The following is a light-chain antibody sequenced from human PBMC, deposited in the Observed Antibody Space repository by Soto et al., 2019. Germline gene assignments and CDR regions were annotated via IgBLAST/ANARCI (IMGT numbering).Light chain of an antibody. V-gene: IGKV1-5*01. Sequence: GDRVTIPCRASQSISSWLAWYQQNPGKAPKLLIYDVSALKRGVPPSFSGSGSGTEFTLTISSLQPEDFATDYCQQYDSFSVTFGQGTKVDI. J-gene: IGKJ1*01. CDR3: QQYDSFSVT. CDR2: DVS. CDR1: QSISSW.